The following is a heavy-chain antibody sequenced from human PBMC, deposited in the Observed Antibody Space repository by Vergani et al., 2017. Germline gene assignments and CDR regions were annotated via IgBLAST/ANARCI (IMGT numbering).Heavy chain of an antibody. J-gene: IGHJ6*03. CDR2: INHSGST. Sequence: QVQLQQWGAGLLKPSETLSLTCAVYGGSFSGYYWSWIRQPPGKGLEWIGEINHSGSTNYNPSVKSRVTISVDTSKYQFSLKLSSVTAADTAVYYCARGQKLGIPMYYYYMGDWGKGTTVTVSS. CDR3: ARGQKLGIPMYYYYMGD. D-gene: IGHD7-27*01. V-gene: IGHV4-34*01. CDR1: GGSFSGYY.